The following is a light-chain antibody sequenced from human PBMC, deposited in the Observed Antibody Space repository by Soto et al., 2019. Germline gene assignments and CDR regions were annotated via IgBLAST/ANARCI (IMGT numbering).Light chain of an antibody. J-gene: IGKJ5*01. CDR1: RDINNF. V-gene: IGKV1-39*01. CDR2: DVS. Sequence: DIRMPQSPASLSASVGDSVTITCRASRDINNFLNWYQQKSGEAPHLLVYDVSTLHTGVPSRFSGSGSETDFTLTIRGLQPEDSATYYCQQTFSTSITFGQGTRME. CDR3: QQTFSTSIT.